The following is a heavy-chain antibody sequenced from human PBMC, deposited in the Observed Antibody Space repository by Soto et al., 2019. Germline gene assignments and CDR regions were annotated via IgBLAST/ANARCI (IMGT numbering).Heavy chain of an antibody. CDR2: IYYSGST. J-gene: IGHJ6*02. CDR1: GGSISSGGYY. D-gene: IGHD6-13*01. Sequence: PSETLSLTCTVSGGSISSGGYYWSWIRQHPGKGLEWIGYIYYSGSTYYNPSLKSRVTISVDTSKNQFSLKLSSVTAADTAVYYCARGPIGNSSSWYNPYYYYGMDVWGQGTTVTVSS. CDR3: ARGPIGNSSSWYNPYYYYGMDV. V-gene: IGHV4-31*03.